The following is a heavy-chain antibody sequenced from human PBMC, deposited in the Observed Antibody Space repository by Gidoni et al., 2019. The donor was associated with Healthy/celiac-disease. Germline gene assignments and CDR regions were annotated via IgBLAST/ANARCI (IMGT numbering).Heavy chain of an antibody. V-gene: IGHV1-69*01. CDR3: ARERRYCSGGSCYRGFDY. D-gene: IGHD2-15*01. J-gene: IGHJ4*02. Sequence: QVQLVQSGAEVKKPGSSVKVSCKASGGTFSSYAISWVRQAPGQGLEWMGGIIPIFGTANYAQKFQGRVTISADESTSTADMELSSLRSEDTAVYYCARERRYCSGGSCYRGFDYWGQGTLVTVSS. CDR1: GGTFSSYA. CDR2: IIPIFGTA.